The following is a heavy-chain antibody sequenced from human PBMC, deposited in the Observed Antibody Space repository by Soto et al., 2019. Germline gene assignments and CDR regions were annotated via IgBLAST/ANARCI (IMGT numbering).Heavy chain of an antibody. CDR3: AKEGWPRITILGVVIRIRGRKSMDV. CDR2: ISGSGGST. CDR1: GFTFSSYA. Sequence: EVQLLESGGGLVQPGGSLRLSCAASGFTFSSYAMSWVRQAPGKGLEWVSAISGSGGSTYYADSVKGRFTISSDNSKNTLYLQMNSLRAEDTAVYYCAKEGWPRITILGVVIRIRGRKSMDVWGKGTTVTVSS. V-gene: IGHV3-23*01. J-gene: IGHJ6*03. D-gene: IGHD3-3*01.